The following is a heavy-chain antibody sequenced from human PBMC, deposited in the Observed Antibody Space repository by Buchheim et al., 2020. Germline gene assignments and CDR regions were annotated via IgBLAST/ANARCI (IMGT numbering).Heavy chain of an antibody. Sequence: EVQLVQSGAEVKKPGESLKISCKGSGYSFTSYWIGWVRQMPGKGLEWMGIIYPGDSDTRYSPSFQGQVTIPADKSISTAYPQWSSLKASDTAMYYCARQGEIVVVPAAMTYYGMDVWGQGTT. CDR1: GYSFTSYW. CDR3: ARQGEIVVVPAAMTYYGMDV. V-gene: IGHV5-51*01. J-gene: IGHJ6*02. D-gene: IGHD2-2*01. CDR2: IYPGDSDT.